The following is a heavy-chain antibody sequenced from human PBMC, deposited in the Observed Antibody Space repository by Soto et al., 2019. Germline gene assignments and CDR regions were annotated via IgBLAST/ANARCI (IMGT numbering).Heavy chain of an antibody. CDR2: STSNGGST. V-gene: IGHV3-64D*06. J-gene: IGHJ5*02. CDR3: VKPPAYYYDSSAYYSA. D-gene: IGHD3-22*01. CDR1: GFAFSSYD. Sequence: GSLRLSCSASGFAFSSYDMHWVRQAPGKGLEYVSASTSNGGSTNFADSVKGRFTISRDNSRNMLYLQMSSLRAEDTAIYYCVKPPAYYYDSSAYYSAWGQGTLVTVSS.